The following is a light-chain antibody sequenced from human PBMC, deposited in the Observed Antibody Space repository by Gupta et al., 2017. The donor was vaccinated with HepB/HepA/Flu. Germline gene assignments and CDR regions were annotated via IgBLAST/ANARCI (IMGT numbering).Light chain of an antibody. CDR3: QHANSFPLS. CDR1: QGISTW. CDR2: GAS. J-gene: IGKJ4*01. V-gene: IGKV1-12*01. Sequence: DIQMTQSPSSVSASVGDRVTITCRASQGISTWLAWYQQKPGEAPNLLIFGASTLQSGVPSRFSGSGSGTDFTLTISNLQPEDFATYYCQHANSFPLSFGGGTQVEIK.